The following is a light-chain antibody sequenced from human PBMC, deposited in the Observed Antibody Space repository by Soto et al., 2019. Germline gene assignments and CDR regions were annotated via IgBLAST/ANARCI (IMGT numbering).Light chain of an antibody. Sequence: DIQMTQSPSSLSASVGDTVTITCQASQDITNHLNWYQQKPGKAPNLLIYDASHLETGVPSRFSGSGSGTYFTLTISSXXXEDIATYYCQKYDXVPQFGPGTKVDF. CDR3: QKYDXVPQ. J-gene: IGKJ3*01. CDR1: QDITNH. CDR2: DAS. V-gene: IGKV1-33*01.